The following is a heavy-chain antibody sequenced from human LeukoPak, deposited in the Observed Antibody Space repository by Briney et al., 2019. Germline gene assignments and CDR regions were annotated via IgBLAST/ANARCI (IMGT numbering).Heavy chain of an antibody. CDR2: INHSGST. D-gene: IGHD6-6*01. J-gene: IGHJ4*02. CDR3: ARGRRVAARPFDY. CDR1: GGSFSGYY. V-gene: IGHV4-34*01. Sequence: PSEXLSLTCAVYGGSFSGYYWSWIRQPPGKGLEWIGEINHSGSTNYNPSLKSRVTISVDTSKTQFSLKLSSVTAADTAVYYCARGRRVAARPFDYWGQGTLVTVSS.